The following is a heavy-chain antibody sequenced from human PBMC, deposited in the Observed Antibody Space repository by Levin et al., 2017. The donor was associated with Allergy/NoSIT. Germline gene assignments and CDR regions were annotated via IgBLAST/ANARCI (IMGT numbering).Heavy chain of an antibody. CDR3: ARDLVPYCSGGSCYFDY. Sequence: EASVKVSCKASGYTFTSYGISWVRQAPGQGLEWMGWISAYNGNTNYAQKLQGRVTMTTDTSTSTAYMELRSLRSDDTAVYYCARDLVPYCSGGSCYFDYWGQGTLVTVSS. CDR2: ISAYNGNT. V-gene: IGHV1-18*01. J-gene: IGHJ4*02. CDR1: GYTFTSYG. D-gene: IGHD2-15*01.